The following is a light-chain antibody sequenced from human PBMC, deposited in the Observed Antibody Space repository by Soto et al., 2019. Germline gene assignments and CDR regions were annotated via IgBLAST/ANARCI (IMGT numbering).Light chain of an antibody. V-gene: IGKV3D-15*01. J-gene: IGKJ3*01. CDR3: QQRSNWPRGFT. Sequence: EIVMTQSPATLSVSPGERVTLSCRASQSVSDNLAWYQQKPGQAPRLLIYGDSTRATGIPARFSGSGSGTEFTLTISSLEPEDFAVYYCQQRSNWPRGFTFGPGTKVDIK. CDR2: GDS. CDR1: QSVSDN.